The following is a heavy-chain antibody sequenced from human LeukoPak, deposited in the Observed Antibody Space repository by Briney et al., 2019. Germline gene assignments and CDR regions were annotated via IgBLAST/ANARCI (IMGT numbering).Heavy chain of an antibody. V-gene: IGHV4-59*01. CDR3: GSTNYNPSLKSRVTISVDTSKNQFSLKLSSVTAADTAVYYCAREILWFGESGYYYYMDV. J-gene: IGHJ6*03. D-gene: IGHD3-10*01. CDR1: GGSFSVYY. Sequence: SETLSLTCAVCGGSFSVYYWRWMREPPGKGLEWLGYIYYSGSTNYNTPLKGRVPIPVDQSKDQFSRKLNPIDTSGQAGFYSGSTNYNPSLKSRVTISVDTSKNQFSLKLSSVTAADTAVYYCAREILWFGESGYYYYMDVWGKGTTVTISS. CDR2: IYYSGST.